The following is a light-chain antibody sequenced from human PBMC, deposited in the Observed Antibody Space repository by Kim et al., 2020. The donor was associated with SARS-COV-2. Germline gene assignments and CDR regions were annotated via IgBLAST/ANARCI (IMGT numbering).Light chain of an antibody. V-gene: IGLV1-40*01. CDR1: SSNIGAGYD. CDR2: GNN. J-gene: IGLJ3*02. Sequence: RVNISCTGSSSNIGAGYDVHWYQQLPGTAPKLLIYGNNNRPSGVPDRFSGSKSGTSASLAITGLQAEDEADYYCQSYDSSLSGWVFGGGTQLTVL. CDR3: QSYDSSLSGWV.